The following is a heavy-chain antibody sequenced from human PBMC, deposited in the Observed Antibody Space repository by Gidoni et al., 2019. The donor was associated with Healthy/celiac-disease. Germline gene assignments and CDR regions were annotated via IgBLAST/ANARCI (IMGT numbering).Heavy chain of an antibody. D-gene: IGHD6-13*01. CDR2: IYYSGCT. J-gene: IGHJ4*02. CDR1: GGSISSYY. Sequence: QVQLQESGPGLVKPSETLSLTCTVSGGSISSYYWRWIRPPPGKGLEWIGYIYYSGCTNYNPSLKSRVTISVDTSKNQFSLKLSSVTAADTAVYYCARGSSSWYTLPDYWGQGTLVTVSS. V-gene: IGHV4-59*01. CDR3: ARGSSSWYTLPDY.